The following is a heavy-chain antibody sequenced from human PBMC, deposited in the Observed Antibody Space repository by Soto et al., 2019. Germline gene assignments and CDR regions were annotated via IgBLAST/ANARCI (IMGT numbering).Heavy chain of an antibody. V-gene: IGHV4-34*01. CDR3: ARGLRIAARRWGLDYWYFDL. D-gene: IGHD6-25*01. CDR1: GGSFSGYY. Sequence: QVQLQQWGAGLLKPSETLSLTCAVYGGSFSGYYWSWIRQPPGKGLEWIGEINHSGSTNYNPSLKSRVTISVDTSKNQFSLKLSSVTAADTAVYYCARGLRIAARRWGLDYWYFDLWGRGTLVTVSS. CDR2: INHSGST. J-gene: IGHJ2*01.